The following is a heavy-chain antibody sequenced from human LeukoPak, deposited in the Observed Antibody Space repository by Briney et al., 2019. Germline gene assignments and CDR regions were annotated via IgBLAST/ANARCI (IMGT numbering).Heavy chain of an antibody. J-gene: IGHJ6*02. CDR1: GYHFTSYW. Sequence: GGALKIFCNSSGYHFTSYWIGWVRPVPGEGLEWMGSIYPGDSYTIYSPSFQGQVTIPADKSISTAYLQWSSLKASDTAMYYCARHGSPLYCSGGSCYSYYYYGMDVWGQGTTVTVSS. CDR3: ARHGSPLYCSGGSCYSYYYYGMDV. CDR2: IYPGDSYT. V-gene: IGHV5-51*01. D-gene: IGHD2-15*01.